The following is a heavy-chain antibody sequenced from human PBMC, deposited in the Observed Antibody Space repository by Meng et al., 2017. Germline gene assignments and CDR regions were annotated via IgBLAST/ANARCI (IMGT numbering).Heavy chain of an antibody. CDR2: IIPIFGTA. V-gene: IGHV1-69*06. CDR3: ARTARLDYGDYGLPDQPYYYYYGMDV. J-gene: IGHJ6*02. Sequence: SVKVSCKASGGTFSSYAISWVRQAPGQGLEWMGGIIPIFGTANYAQKFQGRVTITADKSTSTAYMELSSLRSEDTAVYYCARTARLDYGDYGLPDQPYYYYYGMDVWGQGTMVTVSS. D-gene: IGHD4-17*01. CDR1: GGTFSSYA.